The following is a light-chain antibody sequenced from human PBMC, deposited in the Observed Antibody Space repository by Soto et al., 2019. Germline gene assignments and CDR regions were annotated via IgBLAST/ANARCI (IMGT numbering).Light chain of an antibody. CDR3: CSSADINTWL. CDR1: SGDVGTYNL. CDR2: EAT. V-gene: IGLV2-23*01. Sequence: QSALTQPASVSGSPGQSIIISCTGTSGDVGTYNLVSWYQQHPGKAPKLIIYEATKRPSGVSNRFSGSKSGNTAFLTISGLQAEAEAEYYCCSSADINTWLFGGGTKLTVL. J-gene: IGLJ2*01.